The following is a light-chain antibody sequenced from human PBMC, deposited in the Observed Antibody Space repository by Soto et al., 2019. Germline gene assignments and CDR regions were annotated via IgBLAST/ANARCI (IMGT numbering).Light chain of an antibody. CDR2: EVN. CDR3: SSFTSSSTYV. CDR1: SSDVGSYNL. J-gene: IGLJ1*01. V-gene: IGLV2-14*02. Sequence: QSVLTQPASVSGSPGQSITISCTGSSSDVGSYNLVSWYQQHPGKAPKLMIYEVNKRPSGVSNRFSGSKSANTASLTISGLQAEDEADYYCSSFTSSSTYVFGTGTKVTVL.